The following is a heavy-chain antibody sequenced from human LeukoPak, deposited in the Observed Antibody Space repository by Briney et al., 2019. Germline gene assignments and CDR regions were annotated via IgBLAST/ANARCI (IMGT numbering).Heavy chain of an antibody. V-gene: IGHV3-23*01. J-gene: IGHJ4*02. CDR2: IRGNGEK. CDR3: AKASWVSSTDAVR. CDR1: GLILSSFA. Sequence: GGSLRLSCAASGLILSSFAMSWVRQGPGRGLEWVSSIRGNGEKFYADSVKGRFTLSSDSSRNTVYFQLNNLRVEDTAIYYCAKASWVSSTDAVRWGQGTLVTVSS. D-gene: IGHD3-16*01.